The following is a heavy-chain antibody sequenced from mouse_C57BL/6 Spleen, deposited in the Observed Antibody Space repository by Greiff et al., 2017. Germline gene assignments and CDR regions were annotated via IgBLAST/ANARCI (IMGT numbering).Heavy chain of an antibody. CDR3: AREGMVTTGAWFAY. J-gene: IGHJ3*01. CDR2: INPGSGGT. V-gene: IGHV1-54*01. D-gene: IGHD2-2*01. CDR1: GYAFTNYL. Sequence: QVQLKQSGAELVRPGTSVKVSCKASGYAFTNYLIEWVKQRPGQGLEWIGVINPGSGGTNYNEKFKGKATLTADKSSSTAYMQLSSLTSEDSAVYFCAREGMVTTGAWFAYWGQGTLVTVSA.